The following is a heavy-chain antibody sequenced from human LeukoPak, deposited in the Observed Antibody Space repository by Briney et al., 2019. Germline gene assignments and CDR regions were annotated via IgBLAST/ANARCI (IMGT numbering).Heavy chain of an antibody. J-gene: IGHJ2*01. V-gene: IGHV3-30-3*01. CDR2: ISYDGSNK. CDR3: ARDGGDGYSLHWYFDL. Sequence: PGGSLRLSCAASGFTFSSYAMHWVRQAPGKGLEWVAVISYDGSNKYYADSVKGRFTISRDNSKNTLYLQMNSLRAEDTAVYYCARDGGDGYSLHWYFDLWGRGTLVTVSS. D-gene: IGHD5-24*01. CDR1: GFTFSSYA.